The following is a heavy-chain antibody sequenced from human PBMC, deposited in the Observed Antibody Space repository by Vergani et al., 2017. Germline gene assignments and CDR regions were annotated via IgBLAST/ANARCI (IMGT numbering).Heavy chain of an antibody. J-gene: IGHJ3*01. D-gene: IGHD2-21*02. V-gene: IGHV5-51*01. CDR3: ARQSTFCGGDCFSVAVED. Sequence: EVQLVQSGAEVKKPGESLKISCQASGYTFTNDWIGWVRQLPGEGFEWMGVIYPDDSVAKYSPSFQGRVTLSVDLSISTAYLHWKSLEASDSAMYYCARQSTFCGGDCFSVAVEDWGQGTMVTVSS. CDR1: GYTFTNDW. CDR2: IYPDDSVA.